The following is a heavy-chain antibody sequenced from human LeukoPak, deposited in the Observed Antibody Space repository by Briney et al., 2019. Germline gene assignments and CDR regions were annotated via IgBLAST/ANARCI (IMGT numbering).Heavy chain of an antibody. CDR3: ARGGDPSSYYYYYYYMDV. CDR1: GGTFSSYA. J-gene: IGHJ6*03. Sequence: ASVKVSCKASGGTFSSYAISWVRQAPGQGLEWMGWINPNSGGTNYAQKFQGRVTMTRDTSISTAYMELSRLRSDDTAVYYCARGGDPSSYYYYYYYMDVWGKGTTVTVSS. D-gene: IGHD2-2*01. CDR2: INPNSGGT. V-gene: IGHV1-2*02.